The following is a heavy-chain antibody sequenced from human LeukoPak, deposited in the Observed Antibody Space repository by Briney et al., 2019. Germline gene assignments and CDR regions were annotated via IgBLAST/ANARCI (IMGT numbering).Heavy chain of an antibody. Sequence: GESLKISCKGSGYSFTSYWIGWVRQMPGKGLEWMGIIYPGDSDTRYSPSFQGQVTISADKSISTAYLQWSSLKASDTAMYYCARLSGYCSGGSCRNWFAPWGQGTLVTVSS. CDR2: IYPGDSDT. D-gene: IGHD2-15*01. V-gene: IGHV5-51*01. CDR1: GYSFTSYW. J-gene: IGHJ5*02. CDR3: ARLSGYCSGGSCRNWFAP.